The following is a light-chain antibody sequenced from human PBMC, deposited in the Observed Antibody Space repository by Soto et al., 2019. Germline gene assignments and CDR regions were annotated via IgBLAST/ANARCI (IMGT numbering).Light chain of an antibody. Sequence: QSVLTQPASVSGSPGQSITISCTGTSGDVGGYNYVSWYQQHPGKAPKLMIYDVSNRPSGVSNRFSGSKSGNTASLTISGLQAEDEADYYCSSYTSSSILVFGGRTQLTVL. J-gene: IGLJ2*01. V-gene: IGLV2-14*01. CDR2: DVS. CDR3: SSYTSSSILV. CDR1: SGDVGGYNY.